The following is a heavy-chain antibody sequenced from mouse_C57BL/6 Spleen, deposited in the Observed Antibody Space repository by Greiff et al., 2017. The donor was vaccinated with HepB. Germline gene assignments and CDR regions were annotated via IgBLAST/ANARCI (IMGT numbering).Heavy chain of an antibody. CDR1: GYTFTSYG. J-gene: IGHJ2*01. D-gene: IGHD1-1*01. V-gene: IGHV1-81*01. Sequence: QVQLKESGAELARPGASVKLSCKASGYTFTSYGISWVKQRTGQGLEWIGEIYPRSGNTYYNEKFKGKATLTADKSSSTAYMELRSLTSEDSAVYFCARYYGSRHWGQGTTLTVSS. CDR2: IYPRSGNT. CDR3: ARYYGSRH.